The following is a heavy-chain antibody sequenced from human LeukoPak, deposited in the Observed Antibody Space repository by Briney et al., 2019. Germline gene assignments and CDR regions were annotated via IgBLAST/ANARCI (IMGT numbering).Heavy chain of an antibody. J-gene: IGHJ3*02. V-gene: IGHV4-59*08. CDR3: AWARGGSNPGAFDI. CDR2: IYYTGST. D-gene: IGHD2-15*01. Sequence: SETLSLTCTVSGDSINSYYWSWIRQPPGKGLEWIGYIYYTGSTNYNPSLKSRVTISVDTSKNQFSLKLSSVTAADTAVYYCAWARGGSNPGAFDIWGQGTMVTVSS. CDR1: GDSINSYY.